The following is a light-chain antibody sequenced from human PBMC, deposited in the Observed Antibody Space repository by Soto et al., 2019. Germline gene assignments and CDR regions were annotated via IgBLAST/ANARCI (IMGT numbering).Light chain of an antibody. V-gene: IGKV3-20*01. CDR3: QHYGTSAL. CDR2: AS. Sequence: EIVLTQSPGTLSLSPGERATLSCRASQSVSDSYLAWYQQKPGQAPRLLIYASSRATGIPDRFSGSGSGTAFTLTISRLEHEDFELYYCQHYGTSALFGPGTKVDIK. J-gene: IGKJ3*01. CDR1: QSVSDSY.